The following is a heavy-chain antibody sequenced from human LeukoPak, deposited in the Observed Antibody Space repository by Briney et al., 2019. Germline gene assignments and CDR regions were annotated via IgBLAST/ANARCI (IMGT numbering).Heavy chain of an antibody. V-gene: IGHV4-30-2*03. Sequence: SQTLSLTCSVSGGSISSGGYSWSWIRQPPGKGLEWIGNIYYSGSSYYNPSLKSRVTISVDTSKNHFSLKLSSVTAADTAVYYCARLDLVGATTPAYWGQGTLVIVSS. D-gene: IGHD1-26*01. J-gene: IGHJ4*02. CDR3: ARLDLVGATTPAY. CDR2: IYYSGSS. CDR1: GGSISSGGYS.